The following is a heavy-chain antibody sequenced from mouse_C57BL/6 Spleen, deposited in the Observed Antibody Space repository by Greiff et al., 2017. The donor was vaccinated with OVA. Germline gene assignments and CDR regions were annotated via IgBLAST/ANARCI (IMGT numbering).Heavy chain of an antibody. D-gene: IGHD2-1*01. CDR2: INPSSGYT. CDR3: ARAGVYYGNYSDY. J-gene: IGHJ2*01. CDR1: GYTFTSYT. V-gene: IGHV1-4*01. Sequence: QVQLKESGAELARPGASVKMSCKASGYTFTSYTMHWVKQRPGQGLEWIGYINPSSGYTKYNQKFKDKATLTADKSSSTAYMQLSSLTSEDSAVEYCARAGVYYGNYSDYWGQGTTLTVSS.